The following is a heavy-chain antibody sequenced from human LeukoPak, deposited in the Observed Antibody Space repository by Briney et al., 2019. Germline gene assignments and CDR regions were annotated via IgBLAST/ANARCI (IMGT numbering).Heavy chain of an antibody. CDR1: GGSISSRSYY. V-gene: IGHV4-39*01. Sequence: SETPSLTCTVSGGSISSRSYYWGWIRQPPGKGLEWVGTISFHERTYYNPSLKSRVNISGDTSRNQFSLKLSSVTAADTAVYYCASHVESLGAGFPFDYWGRGTLVTVSS. CDR2: ISFHERT. CDR3: ASHVESLGAGFPFDY. D-gene: IGHD3-16*01. J-gene: IGHJ4*02.